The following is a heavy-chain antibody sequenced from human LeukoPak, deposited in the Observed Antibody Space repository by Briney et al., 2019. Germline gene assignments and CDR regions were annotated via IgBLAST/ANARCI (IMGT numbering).Heavy chain of an antibody. V-gene: IGHV3-7*01. D-gene: IGHD6-19*01. Sequence: PGGSLRLSCAASGFTSSSYWMSWVRQAPGKGLEGVANIKQDGSEKYYVDSVKGRFTISRDNAKNSLYLQMNSLRAEDTAVYYCARDRGSSGWYEFDSWGQGTLVTVSS. CDR1: GFTSSSYW. CDR3: ARDRGSSGWYEFDS. CDR2: IKQDGSEK. J-gene: IGHJ4*02.